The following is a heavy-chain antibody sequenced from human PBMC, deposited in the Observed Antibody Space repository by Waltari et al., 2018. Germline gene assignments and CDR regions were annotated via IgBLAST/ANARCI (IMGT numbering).Heavy chain of an antibody. D-gene: IGHD2-15*01. J-gene: IGHJ4*02. Sequence: QVHLQESGPGLVKPSGTLSLTCAVYGDSLRRNHWWSWFRQPQGKGLEWVGQVHRSGKINYNPSLESRVTMSMDTSNNQFSLRVTSATASDTAVYYCARDRGRGLYLDSWGQGTLVTVSP. CDR3: ARDRGRGLYLDS. CDR2: VHRSGKI. V-gene: IGHV4-4*02. CDR1: GDSLRRNHW.